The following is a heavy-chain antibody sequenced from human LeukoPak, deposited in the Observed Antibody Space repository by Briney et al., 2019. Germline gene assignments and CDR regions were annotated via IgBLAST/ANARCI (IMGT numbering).Heavy chain of an antibody. Sequence: PGRSLRLSCAASGFTFSSYGRHWVRQAPGKGLEWVAVISYDGSNKYYADSVKGRFTISRDNSKNTLYLQMNSLRAEDTAVYYCAKDLRRGYGSHGMDVWGQGTTVTVSS. CDR3: AKDLRRGYGSHGMDV. CDR2: ISYDGSNK. V-gene: IGHV3-30*18. CDR1: GFTFSSYG. D-gene: IGHD3-22*01. J-gene: IGHJ6*02.